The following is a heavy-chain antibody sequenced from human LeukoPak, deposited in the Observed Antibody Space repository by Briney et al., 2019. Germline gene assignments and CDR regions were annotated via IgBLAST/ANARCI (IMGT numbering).Heavy chain of an antibody. CDR3: ARHRVDPHTSHSSSSAVYYFDY. D-gene: IGHD6-6*01. J-gene: IGHJ4*02. CDR2: IYYSGST. CDR1: GGSISSSSYY. V-gene: IGHV4-39*01. Sequence: SETLSLTCTVSGGSISSSSYYWGWIRQPPGKGLEWIGSIYYSGSTYYNPSLKSRVAISLDTSKNQFSLKLSSMTAADTAVYYCARHRVDPHTSHSSSSAVYYFDYWGQGTLVTVSS.